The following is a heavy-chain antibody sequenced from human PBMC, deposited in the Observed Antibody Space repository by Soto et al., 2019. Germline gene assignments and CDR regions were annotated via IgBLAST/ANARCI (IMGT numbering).Heavy chain of an antibody. D-gene: IGHD2-15*01. V-gene: IGHV4-34*01. CDR3: AGDNVVVNPIRYYHYGIDV. CDR2: IHQSGNA. Sequence: SETLSLTCAVHGGPFSRYYWTWIRQPPGKGLEWIGEIHQSGNANYNPSLKSRLTMSVDTSKNQFSLKLSSVTAADTATYYCAGDNVVVNPIRYYHYGIDVWGQGTTVTVSS. J-gene: IGHJ6*02. CDR1: GGPFSRYY.